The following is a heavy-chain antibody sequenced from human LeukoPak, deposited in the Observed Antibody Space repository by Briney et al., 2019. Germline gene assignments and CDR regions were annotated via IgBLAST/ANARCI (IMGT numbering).Heavy chain of an antibody. V-gene: IGHV3-23*01. CDR2: ISGSGGST. D-gene: IGHD3-16*02. J-gene: IGHJ4*02. Sequence: AGGSLRLSCAASGFTFSSYAVSWVRQAPGKGLEWVSAISGSGGSTYYADSVKGRFTISRDNSKNTLYLQMNSLRAEDTAVYYCAKDQPAGGVIVVPYFDYWGQGTLVAVSS. CDR1: GFTFSSYA. CDR3: AKDQPAGGVIVVPYFDY.